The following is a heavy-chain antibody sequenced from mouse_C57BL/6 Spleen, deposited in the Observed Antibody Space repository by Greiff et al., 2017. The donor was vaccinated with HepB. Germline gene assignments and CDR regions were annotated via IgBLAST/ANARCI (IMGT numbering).Heavy chain of an antibody. CDR3: ARALNYSWFAY. Sequence: EVQLEESGPGLVKPSQSLSLTCSVTGYSITSGYYWNWIRQFPGNKLEWMGYISYDGSNNYNPSLKIRISITRDTSKNQFFLKLNSVTTEDTATYYCARALNYSWFAYWGQGTLVTVSA. CDR2: ISYDGSN. J-gene: IGHJ3*01. V-gene: IGHV3-6*01. CDR1: GYSITSGYY. D-gene: IGHD1-1*01.